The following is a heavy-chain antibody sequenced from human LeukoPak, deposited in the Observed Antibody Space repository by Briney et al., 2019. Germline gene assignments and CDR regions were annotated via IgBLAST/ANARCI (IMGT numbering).Heavy chain of an antibody. D-gene: IGHD1-26*01. CDR1: GFTFSSYG. Sequence: GGSLRLSCAASGFTFSSYGMHWVRQAPGKGLEWVAVIWYDGSNKYYADSVKGRFTISRDNSKNTLYLQMNSLRAEDTAVYYCAKAHISYSGGYLNFDYWGQGTLVTVSP. V-gene: IGHV3-33*06. J-gene: IGHJ4*02. CDR3: AKAHISYSGGYLNFDY. CDR2: IWYDGSNK.